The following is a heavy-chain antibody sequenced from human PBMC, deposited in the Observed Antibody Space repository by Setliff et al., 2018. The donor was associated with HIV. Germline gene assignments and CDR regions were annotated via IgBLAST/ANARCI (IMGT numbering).Heavy chain of an antibody. J-gene: IGHJ4*02. CDR3: ARGEGLCGGGDCFPLAYFDY. D-gene: IGHD2-21*02. V-gene: IGHV4-34*01. CDR1: GGSFSGYY. CDR2: IIYNGGT. Sequence: SETLSLTCAVYGGSFSGYYRSWIRQSPGKGLEWIGEIIYNGGTNYNPSLKSRVSISLDTSKNQFSLKLTSVTAADTAIYYCARGEGLCGGGDCFPLAYFDYWGRGTLVTVSS.